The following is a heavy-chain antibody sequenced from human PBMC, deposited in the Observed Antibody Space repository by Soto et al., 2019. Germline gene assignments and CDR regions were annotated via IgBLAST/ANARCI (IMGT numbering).Heavy chain of an antibody. J-gene: IGHJ4*02. D-gene: IGHD1-7*01. CDR1: GGSISSGGYY. V-gene: IGHV4-31*03. CDR2: SYYSGST. Sequence: QVQLQESGPGLVKPSQTLSLTCTVSGGSISSGGYYWSWIRQHPGKGLEWIGYSYYSGSTYYNPSLKSRVTILVDTSKNXXSLKLXXVSAAXTAXXXCARASYWNFKRIFDYWGQGTLVTVSS. CDR3: ARASYWNFKRIFDY.